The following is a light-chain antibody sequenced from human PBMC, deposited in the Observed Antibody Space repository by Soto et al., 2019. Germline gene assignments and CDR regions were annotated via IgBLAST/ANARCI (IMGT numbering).Light chain of an antibody. J-gene: IGKJ1*01. CDR3: QQYNSYLWT. V-gene: IGKV1-5*03. CDR2: KAS. CDR1: QSISSW. Sequence: DIQMTQSPSTLSASVGDRVTITCRASQSISSWLAWYQQKPGKAPKLLIYKASSLESGVPSRFSGSGSGTEFTLTISSLQPDDFATYYCQQYNSYLWTCGQGTKVDIK.